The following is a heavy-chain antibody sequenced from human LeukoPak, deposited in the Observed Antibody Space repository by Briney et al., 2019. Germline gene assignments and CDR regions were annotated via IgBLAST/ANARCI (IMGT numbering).Heavy chain of an antibody. J-gene: IGHJ5*02. D-gene: IGHD4-23*01. CDR1: GFSLRTRGVG. CDR2: LYWDDDQ. CDR3: AHRPRSYGGEWFHL. Sequence: SGPTLVKPTQTLTLTCTFSGFSLRTRGVGVGWIRQPPGNALASLCPLYWDDDQRYAPALKSRLTITKDTSKNQVVHTMTNIDPVDTATYYCAHRPRSYGGEWFHLWRQETLVSVS. V-gene: IGHV2-5*05.